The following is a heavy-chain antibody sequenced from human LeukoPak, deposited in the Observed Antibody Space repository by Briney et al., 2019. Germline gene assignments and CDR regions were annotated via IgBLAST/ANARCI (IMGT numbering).Heavy chain of an antibody. Sequence: GGSLRLSCAASGLRFSDYYMSWIRPAAGKGLEWVAYISSIGSNTYYAESVKGRFTISRDSAKKSLFLQLNSLRAEDTAVYYCARSVFVVPGALDHWGEGILVTVSS. J-gene: IGHJ4*02. CDR1: GLRFSDYY. D-gene: IGHD2-2*01. CDR3: ARSVFVVPGALDH. V-gene: IGHV3-11*01. CDR2: ISSIGSNT.